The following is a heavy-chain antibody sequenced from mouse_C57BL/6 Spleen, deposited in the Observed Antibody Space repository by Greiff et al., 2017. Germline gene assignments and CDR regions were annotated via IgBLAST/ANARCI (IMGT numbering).Heavy chain of an antibody. Sequence: VMLVESGAELVRPGTSVKVSCKASGYAFTNYLIEWVKQRPGQGLEWIGVINPGSGGTNYNEKFKGKATLTADKSSSTAYMQLSSLTSEDSAVYFCARSYDGSYYAMDYWGQGTSVTVSS. CDR2: INPGSGGT. J-gene: IGHJ4*01. CDR3: ARSYDGSYYAMDY. D-gene: IGHD2-3*01. CDR1: GYAFTNYL. V-gene: IGHV1-54*01.